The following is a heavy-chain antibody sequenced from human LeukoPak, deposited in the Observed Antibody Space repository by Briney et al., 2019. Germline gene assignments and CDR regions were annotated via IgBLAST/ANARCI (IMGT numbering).Heavy chain of an antibody. CDR1: GFTFSTSG. Sequence: GGSLRLSCAASGFTFSTSGMNWVRQAPGKGLEWVSYIISSSNTIYYADSVKGRFTISRDNSKNSLYLQMNSQKAEATAVYYCAREEKMEEGYYYYMDVWGKGTTVTVSS. J-gene: IGHJ6*03. D-gene: IGHD5-24*01. CDR3: AREEKMEEGYYYYMDV. V-gene: IGHV3-48*01. CDR2: IISSSNTI.